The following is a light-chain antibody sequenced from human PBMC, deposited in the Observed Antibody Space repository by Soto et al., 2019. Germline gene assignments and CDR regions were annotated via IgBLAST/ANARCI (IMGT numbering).Light chain of an antibody. CDR1: KSVIGN. V-gene: IGKV3-15*01. CDR2: GAS. Sequence: EIVMTQSPATLSVSPGERATLSCRSLKSVIGNLAWYQQKHCQPPRLLIYGASTRANGIPARISSSGSGTEFPLTIICLQSEDVAVYFCRQYKTWPPMTVGPKPKVDVQ. CDR3: RQYKTWPPMT. J-gene: IGKJ3*01.